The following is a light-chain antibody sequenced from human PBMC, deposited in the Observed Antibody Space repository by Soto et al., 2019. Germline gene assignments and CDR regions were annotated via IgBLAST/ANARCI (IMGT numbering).Light chain of an antibody. Sequence: DIQMTQSPTSVSASIRDRVTITCRASQGIGSWLAWYQQKPGKAPKLLIYTASNLQSGVPSRFSGSGSGTDFTLTISSLEPEDFATYYCQQGNSFPLTFGGGTKVDI. CDR2: TAS. CDR3: QQGNSFPLT. V-gene: IGKV1-12*01. J-gene: IGKJ4*01. CDR1: QGIGSW.